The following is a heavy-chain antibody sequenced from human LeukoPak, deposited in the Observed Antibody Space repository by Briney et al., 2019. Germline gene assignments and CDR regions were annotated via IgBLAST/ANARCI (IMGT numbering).Heavy chain of an antibody. CDR2: INTNTGSP. CDR3: ARDAWPLSFDY. Sequence: ASVKVSCKASGYTFATYALNWVRQAPGQGLEWMGWINTNTGSPTYAPGFTGRFVFSLDTSVSTAYLQISSLEAEDTAVYYCARDAWPLSFDYWGRGTLVTVSS. D-gene: IGHD3-16*02. CDR1: GYTFATYA. J-gene: IGHJ4*02. V-gene: IGHV7-4-1*02.